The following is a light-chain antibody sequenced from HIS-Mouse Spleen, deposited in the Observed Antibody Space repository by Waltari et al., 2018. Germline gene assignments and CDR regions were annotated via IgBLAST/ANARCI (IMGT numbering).Light chain of an antibody. CDR1: ALPKQY. J-gene: IGLJ2*01. CDR2: KDS. Sequence: SYELTQPPSVSVSPGQTARNTCSGDALPKQYAYWYQQKPGQAPVLGIYKDSERPSGIPGRFSGSSSGTTVTLTISGVQAEDEADYYCQSADSSGTYSVVFGGGTKLTVL. CDR3: QSADSSGTYSVV. V-gene: IGLV3-25*03.